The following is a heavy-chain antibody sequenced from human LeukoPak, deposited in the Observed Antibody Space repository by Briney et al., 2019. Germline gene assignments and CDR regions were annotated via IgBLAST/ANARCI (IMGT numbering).Heavy chain of an antibody. CDR1: GYTFTSYG. CDR3: ARGEHHYYYYGMDV. Sequence: ASAKVSCKASGYTFTSYGISWVRQAPGQGLEWMGWISAYNGNTNYAQKLQGRVTMTTDTSTSTAYMELRSLRSDDTAVYYCARGEHHYYYYGMDVWGQGTTVTVSS. CDR2: ISAYNGNT. J-gene: IGHJ6*02. V-gene: IGHV1-18*01.